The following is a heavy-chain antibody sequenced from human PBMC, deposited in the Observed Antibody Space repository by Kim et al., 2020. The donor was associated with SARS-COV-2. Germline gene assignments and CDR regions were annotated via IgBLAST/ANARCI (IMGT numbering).Heavy chain of an antibody. CDR1: GDSISSFH. V-gene: IGHV4-4*08. CDR3: ASRRTTSSSFDP. Sequence: SETLSLTCTVSGDSISSFHWSWIRQPPGKGLEHIGYIQNSGNTDYNPSLKSRVTISVDTSKNQFSLKLSSVTAADTAVYYCASRRTTSSSFDPWGQGTLV. J-gene: IGHJ5*02. CDR2: IQNSGNT. D-gene: IGHD6-6*01.